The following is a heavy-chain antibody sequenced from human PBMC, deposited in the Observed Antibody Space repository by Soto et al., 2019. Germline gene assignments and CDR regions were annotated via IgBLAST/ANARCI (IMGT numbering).Heavy chain of an antibody. CDR2: IDPSDSYT. Sequence: GESLKISCKGSGYSFTSYWISWVRQMPGKGLEWMGRIDPSDSYTNYSPSFQGHVTISADKSISTAYLQWSSLRASDTAMYYCARPVSRYCSSTSCYTRENYGMDVWGQGTTVPVSS. D-gene: IGHD2-2*02. CDR3: ARPVSRYCSSTSCYTRENYGMDV. CDR1: GYSFTSYW. J-gene: IGHJ6*02. V-gene: IGHV5-10-1*01.